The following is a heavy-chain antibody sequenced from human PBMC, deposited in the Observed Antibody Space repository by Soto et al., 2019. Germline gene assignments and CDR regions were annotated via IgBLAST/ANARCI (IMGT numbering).Heavy chain of an antibody. Sequence: QDQLVQSGAEVKKPGSSVKVSCKASGGTFSSHTFSWVRQAPGQGLEWMGRIIPALGTATYAQKFQGRVTITADASAATGYMELNRRRSEDTAVYYCARLDFGDYWYFDLWGRGTLVTVSS. CDR1: GGTFSSHT. J-gene: IGHJ2*01. CDR2: IIPALGTA. V-gene: IGHV1-69*08. CDR3: ARLDFGDYWYFDL. D-gene: IGHD4-17*01.